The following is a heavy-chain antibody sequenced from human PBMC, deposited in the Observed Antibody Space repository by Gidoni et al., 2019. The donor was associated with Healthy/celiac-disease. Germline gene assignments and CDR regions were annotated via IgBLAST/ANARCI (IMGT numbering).Heavy chain of an antibody. V-gene: IGHV4-39*01. J-gene: IGHJ4*02. CDR2: IYYSGST. D-gene: IGHD1-26*01. Sequence: QLQLQESGPGLVKPSETLSLTCTVSVGSISSSSYYWGWIRQPPGKGLEWIGSIYYSGSTYYNPYLKSRVTISVDTSKNQCSLKLSSVTAADTAVYYCARIGDIGGATPDYWGQGTLVTVSS. CDR3: ARIGDIGGATPDY. CDR1: VGSISSSSYY.